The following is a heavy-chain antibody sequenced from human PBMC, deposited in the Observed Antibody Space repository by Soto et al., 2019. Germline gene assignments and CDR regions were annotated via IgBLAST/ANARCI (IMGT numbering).Heavy chain of an antibody. Sequence: VQLVESGGGLVQPGGSLRLSCAASEFTFSSYWMNWVRQAPGKGLEWVVNIKEDGSEKYYVDSVKGRFTISRDNAKNSLYLQMNSLRGEDTAVYYCARDLGAPGRGSAVGYYYHYGMDVWGQGTTVTVSS. V-gene: IGHV3-7*05. CDR1: EFTFSSYW. J-gene: IGHJ6*02. CDR2: IKEDGSEK. D-gene: IGHD2-2*01. CDR3: ARDLGAPGRGSAVGYYYHYGMDV.